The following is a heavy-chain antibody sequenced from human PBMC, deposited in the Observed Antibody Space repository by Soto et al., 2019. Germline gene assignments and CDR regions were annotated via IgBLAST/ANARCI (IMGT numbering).Heavy chain of an antibody. CDR3: ARDSRAVAGTIYYYYGMDV. J-gene: IGHJ6*02. V-gene: IGHV1-18*04. CDR1: GYTFTSYG. CDR2: ISAYNGNT. D-gene: IGHD6-19*01. Sequence: ASVKVSCKASGYTFTSYGISWVRQAPGQGLEWMGWISAYNGNTNYAQKLQGRVTMTTDTSTSTAYMELRSLRSDDTAVYYCARDSRAVAGTIYYYYGMDVWGQGTTVTVSS.